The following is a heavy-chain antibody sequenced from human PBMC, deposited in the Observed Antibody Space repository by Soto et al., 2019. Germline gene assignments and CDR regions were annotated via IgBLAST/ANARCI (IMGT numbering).Heavy chain of an antibody. CDR3: AARAVAAPR. J-gene: IGHJ4*02. D-gene: IGHD6-19*01. Sequence: EVQLLESGGGFVQPGGSLRLSCVASGFTFSNYWMHWVRQAPGEGLEWVSVIYSGGRTDYADTVKGRFTISRDSSKNTLFLQMNSLRAEDTAIYYCAARAVAAPRWGQGTLVTVSS. V-gene: IGHV3-66*01. CDR1: GFTFSNYW. CDR2: IYSGGRT.